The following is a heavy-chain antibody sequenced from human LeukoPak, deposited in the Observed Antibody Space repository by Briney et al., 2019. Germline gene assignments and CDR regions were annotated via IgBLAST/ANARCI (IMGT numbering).Heavy chain of an antibody. CDR2: INPYNGAT. V-gene: IGHV1-2*02. Sequence: ASVKVSCKASGYTFTDYYIHWVRQAPGEGLEWTGWINPYNGATNYAQKFQGRVTMTRDTSMSTVYMELNTLRSDDTAVYYCATAPYCDFSSCYTGHNWFDPWGQGTLVTVSS. CDR1: GYTFTDYY. J-gene: IGHJ5*02. CDR3: ATAPYCDFSSCYTGHNWFDP. D-gene: IGHD2-2*02.